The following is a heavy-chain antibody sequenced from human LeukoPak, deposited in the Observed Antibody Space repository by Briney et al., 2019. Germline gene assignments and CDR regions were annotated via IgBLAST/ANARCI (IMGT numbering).Heavy chain of an antibody. CDR1: GFTFSSYS. V-gene: IGHV3-21*01. Sequence: PGGSLRLSCAVSGFTFSSYSMNWVRQAPGKGLEWVSSISSSSSYIYYADSVKGRFTISRDNAKNSLYLQMNSLRAEDTAVYYCARDRELRGHAFDIWGQGTMVTVSS. CDR3: ARDRELRGHAFDI. CDR2: ISSSSSYI. J-gene: IGHJ3*02. D-gene: IGHD3-10*01.